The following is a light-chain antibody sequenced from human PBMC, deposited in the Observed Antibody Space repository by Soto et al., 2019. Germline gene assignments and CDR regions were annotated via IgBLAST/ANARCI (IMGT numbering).Light chain of an antibody. CDR2: GAS. J-gene: IGKJ2*01. CDR3: QQYGNSPRT. Sequence: EIVLTQSPGTLSLSPGERASLSCRASQSVSNSYLAWYQQKPGQAPWLLIYGASSRATGIPDRFSGSGSGTDFTLTISRLEPEDLAVYYCQQYGNSPRTFGQGTKLVIK. V-gene: IGKV3-20*01. CDR1: QSVSNSY.